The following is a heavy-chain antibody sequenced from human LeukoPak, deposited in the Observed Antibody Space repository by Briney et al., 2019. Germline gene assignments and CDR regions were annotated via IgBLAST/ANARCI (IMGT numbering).Heavy chain of an antibody. CDR1: GFTFDDYG. Sequence: PGGSLRLSCAASGFTFDDYGMSWVRQAPGKGLEWVSGINWNGGSTGYADSVKGRFTISRDNAKNSLCLQMNSLRAEDTALYYCARSRDGYNLYYFDYWGQGTLVTVSS. D-gene: IGHD5-24*01. V-gene: IGHV3-20*04. J-gene: IGHJ4*02. CDR2: INWNGGST. CDR3: ARSRDGYNLYYFDY.